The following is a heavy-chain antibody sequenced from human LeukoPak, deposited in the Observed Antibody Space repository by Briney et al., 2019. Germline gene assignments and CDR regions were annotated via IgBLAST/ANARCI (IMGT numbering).Heavy chain of an antibody. D-gene: IGHD6-25*01. J-gene: IGHJ6*03. V-gene: IGHV4-4*07. Sequence: SETLSLTCTVSGGSISSYYWSWIRQPAGKGLEWIGRIYTSGSTNYNPSLKSRVTMSVDTSKNQFSLKLSSVTAADTAVYYCAREPEQRRMYYYYYYMDVWGKGTTVTVSS. CDR1: GGSISSYY. CDR3: AREPEQRRMYYYYYYMDV. CDR2: IYTSGST.